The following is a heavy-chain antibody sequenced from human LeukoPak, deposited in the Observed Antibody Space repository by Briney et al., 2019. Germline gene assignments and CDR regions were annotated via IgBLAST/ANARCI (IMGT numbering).Heavy chain of an antibody. V-gene: IGHV3-23*01. CDR1: GFTFSSYA. CDR2: ISGTGGGT. J-gene: IGHJ3*02. D-gene: IGHD1-26*01. CDR3: AKRRIVGTTRDAFDI. Sequence: GGSLRLSCPASGFTFSSYAMSWVRQPPGKGLEWVSGISGTGGGTYYADSVKGRFTISRDNSKNTLYLQMNSLRAEDTALYYCAKRRIVGTTRDAFDIWGQGTMVTVSS.